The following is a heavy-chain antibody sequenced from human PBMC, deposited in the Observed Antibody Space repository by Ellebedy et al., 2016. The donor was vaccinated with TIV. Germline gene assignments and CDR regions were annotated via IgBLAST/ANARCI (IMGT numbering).Heavy chain of an antibody. D-gene: IGHD5-12*01. CDR3: ARNPSHTGYFDP. CDR2: MSPNSGAT. Sequence: AASVKVSCKASGYTFTTYDINWVRQAPGQGLEWMGWMSPNSGATGYAQKFQGRVTITRDTSISTPYMELSSLTSEDTAVYYCARNPSHTGYFDPWGQGTLVTVSS. CDR1: GYTFTTYD. J-gene: IGHJ5*02. V-gene: IGHV1-8*03.